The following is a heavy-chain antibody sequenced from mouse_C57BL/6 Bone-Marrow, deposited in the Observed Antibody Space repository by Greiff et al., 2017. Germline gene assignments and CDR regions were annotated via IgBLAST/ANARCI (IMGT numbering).Heavy chain of an antibody. CDR1: GYSITSGYY. Sequence: ESGPGLVEPSQSLSLTCSVTGYSITSGYYWNWIRQFPGNKLEWMGYISYDGSNNYNPSLKNRISITRDTSKNQFFLKLNSVTTEDTATYYCARNRRFAYWGQGTLVTVSA. CDR2: ISYDGSN. V-gene: IGHV3-6*01. J-gene: IGHJ3*01. CDR3: ARNRRFAY.